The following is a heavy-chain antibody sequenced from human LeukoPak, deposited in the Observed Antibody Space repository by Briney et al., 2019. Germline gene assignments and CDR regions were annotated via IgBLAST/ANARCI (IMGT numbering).Heavy chain of an antibody. CDR1: GYTYTSYA. J-gene: IGHJ4*02. D-gene: IGHD2-2*02. Sequence: SVKVSCKASGYTYTSYAMNWVRQAPGQGLEWMGGIIPIFGTANYAQKFQGRVTITADESTSTAYMELSSLRSEDTAVYYCARNPPDCSSTSCYTDFDYWGQGTLVTVSS. CDR2: IIPIFGTA. CDR3: ARNPPDCSSTSCYTDFDY. V-gene: IGHV1-69*13.